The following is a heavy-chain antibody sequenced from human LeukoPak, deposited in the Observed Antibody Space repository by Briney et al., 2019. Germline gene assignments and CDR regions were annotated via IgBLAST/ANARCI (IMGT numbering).Heavy chain of an antibody. CDR2: IRSKRNNYAT. D-gene: IGHD2-2*01. CDR3: SRLEDTSPIEVALDI. CDR1: GFTLSGSV. V-gene: IGHV3-73*01. Sequence: GGSLKLSCAGSGFTLSGSVIHWVRQADGKVLEWVGRIRSKRNNYATAYAASVKGRFTISRDDSKNTVYLHMDSLKSEDTALYYCSRLEDTSPIEVALDIWGQGTVVTVSS. J-gene: IGHJ3*02.